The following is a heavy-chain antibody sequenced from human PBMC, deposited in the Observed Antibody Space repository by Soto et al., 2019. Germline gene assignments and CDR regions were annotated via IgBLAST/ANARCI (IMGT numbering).Heavy chain of an antibody. CDR3: ARDFKSGLDI. J-gene: IGHJ3*02. CDR1: GFTFSSYW. D-gene: IGHD2-15*01. CDR2: INSDGSST. V-gene: IGHV3-74*01. Sequence: GESLKISCAVSGFTFSSYWMHWVRQAPGKGLVWVSRINSDGSSTTYADSVKGRLTISRDNAKNTLYLQMNSLRAEDTAVYYCARDFKSGLDIWGQGTMVTVSS.